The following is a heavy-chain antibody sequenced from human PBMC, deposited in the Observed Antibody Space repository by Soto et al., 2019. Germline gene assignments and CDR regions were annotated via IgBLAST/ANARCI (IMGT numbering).Heavy chain of an antibody. CDR3: ARVAGGCSGGSCYSLADY. D-gene: IGHD2-15*01. J-gene: IGHJ4*02. CDR2: INHSGST. V-gene: IGHV4-34*01. CDR1: GGSFSGYY. Sequence: KASETLSLTCAVYGGSFSGYYWSWIRQPPGKGLEWIGEINHSGSTNYNPSLKSRVTISVDTSKNQFSLKLSSVTAADTAVYYCARVAGGCSGGSCYSLADYWGQGTLVTVSS.